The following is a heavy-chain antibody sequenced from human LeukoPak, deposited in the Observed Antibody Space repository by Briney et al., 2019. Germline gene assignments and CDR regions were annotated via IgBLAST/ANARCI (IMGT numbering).Heavy chain of an antibody. CDR1: GYTFTSYG. D-gene: IGHD6-19*01. V-gene: IGHV1-18*01. CDR3: ARVWQQWLAHDY. Sequence: ASVKVSCKASGYTFTSYGISWVRQAPGQGLERMGWISAYNGNTNYAQKLQGRVTMTTDTSTSTAYMELRSLRSDDTAVYYCARVWQQWLAHDYWGQGTLVTVSS. J-gene: IGHJ4*02. CDR2: ISAYNGNT.